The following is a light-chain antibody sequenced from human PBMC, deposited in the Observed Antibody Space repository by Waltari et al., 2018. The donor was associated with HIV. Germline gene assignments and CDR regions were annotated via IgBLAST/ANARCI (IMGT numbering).Light chain of an antibody. CDR2: DTT. Sequence: QAVVTQEPSLTVSPGGTVTLTCGSSSGPVTSGHHPYWFQQRPGQAPRTLIYDTTYKHSLLGGKAALTLSGAQPEDEADYYCLLSYAGSRPVVFGGGTKLTVL. CDR1: SGPVTSGHH. J-gene: IGLJ2*01. CDR3: LLSYAGSRPVV. V-gene: IGLV7-46*01.